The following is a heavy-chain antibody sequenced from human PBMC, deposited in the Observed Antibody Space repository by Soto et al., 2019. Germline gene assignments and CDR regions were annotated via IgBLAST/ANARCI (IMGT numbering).Heavy chain of an antibody. CDR3: HGFPAAAGTSEYFQH. J-gene: IGHJ1*01. V-gene: IGHV3-33*08. CDR2: IWYDGSNK. Sequence: PGGSLRLSCVASGITFSSYGMHWVRQAPGKGLEWVAVIWYDGSNKYYADSVKGRFTISRDNSKNTLYLQMNSLRAEDTAVYYCHGFPAAAGTSEYFQHWGQGTLVTVSS. CDR1: GITFSSYG. D-gene: IGHD6-13*01.